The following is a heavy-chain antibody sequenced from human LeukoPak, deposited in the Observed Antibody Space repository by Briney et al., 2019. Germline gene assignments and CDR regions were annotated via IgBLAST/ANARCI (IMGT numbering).Heavy chain of an antibody. V-gene: IGHV4-59*08. Sequence: SETLSLTCTVSGGSISSYYWSWIRQPPGKGLEWIGYIYYSGSTNYNPSLKSRVTISVDTSKNQFSLKLSSVTAADTAVYYCARLDPSPAAAGVIDYWGQGTLVTVSS. CDR1: GGSISSYY. J-gene: IGHJ4*02. CDR2: IYYSGST. CDR3: ARLDPSPAAAGVIDY. D-gene: IGHD6-13*01.